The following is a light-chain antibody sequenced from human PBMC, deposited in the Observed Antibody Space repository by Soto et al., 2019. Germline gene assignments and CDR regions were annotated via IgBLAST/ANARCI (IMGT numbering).Light chain of an antibody. J-gene: IGLJ1*01. Sequence: QAVVTQPPSASGTPGQTVTISCSGSSSNIGSNYVYWYHQFPGTAPKLLIYRNNQRPSGVPDRFSGSKSGTSASLAISGLRSEDEADYYCAAWDGSLSGYVFGTETKVTVL. V-gene: IGLV1-47*01. CDR1: SSNIGSNY. CDR2: RNN. CDR3: AAWDGSLSGYV.